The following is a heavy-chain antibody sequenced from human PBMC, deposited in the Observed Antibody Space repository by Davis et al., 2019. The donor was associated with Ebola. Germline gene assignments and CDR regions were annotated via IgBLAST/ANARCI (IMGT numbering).Heavy chain of an antibody. J-gene: IGHJ3*01. V-gene: IGHV3-21*01. D-gene: IGHD2-15*01. CDR2: ISSSSNYI. Sequence: GGSLRLSCAASGFTFSSYSMNWVRQAPGKGLEWVSFISSSSNYIYYADSVKGRFTISRDNAKNSLFLQMNSLRAEDTAVYYCARAEPYCSGGSCPDAFDFWGQGTMVTVSS. CDR3: ARAEPYCSGGSCPDAFDF. CDR1: GFTFSSYS.